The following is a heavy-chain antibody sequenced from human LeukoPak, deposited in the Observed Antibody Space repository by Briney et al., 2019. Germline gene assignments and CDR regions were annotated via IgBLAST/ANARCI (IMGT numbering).Heavy chain of an antibody. CDR3: ARGRITMIVVVPGYMDV. Sequence: PSETLSLTCAVYGGSFSGYYWSWIRQPPGKGLEWIGEINHSGSTNYNPSLKSRVTISVDMSKNQFSLKLSSVTAADTAVYYCARGRITMIVVVPGYMDVWGKGATVTVSS. V-gene: IGHV4-34*01. CDR1: GGSFSGYY. CDR2: INHSGST. J-gene: IGHJ6*03. D-gene: IGHD3-22*01.